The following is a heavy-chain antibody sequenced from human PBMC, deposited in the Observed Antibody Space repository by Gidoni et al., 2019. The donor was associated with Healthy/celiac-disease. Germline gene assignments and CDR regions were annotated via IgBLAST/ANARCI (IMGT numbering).Heavy chain of an antibody. CDR1: GFTFSSYS. Sequence: EVQLVESGGGLVKPGGSLRLSCAASGFTFSSYSMNWVRQAPGKGLEWVSSISSSSSYIYYADSVKGRFTSSRDNAKNSLYLQMNSLRAEDTAVYYCARGGYADWYFELWGRGTLVTVSS. D-gene: IGHD1-1*01. CDR3: ARGGYADWYFEL. J-gene: IGHJ2*01. CDR2: ISSSSSYI. V-gene: IGHV3-21*01.